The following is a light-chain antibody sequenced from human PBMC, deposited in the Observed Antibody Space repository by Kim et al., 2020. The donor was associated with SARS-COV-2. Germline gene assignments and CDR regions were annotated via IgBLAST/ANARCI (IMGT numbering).Light chain of an antibody. V-gene: IGLV2-11*01. CDR2: DVS. J-gene: IGLJ2*01. CDR3: CSYAGSYTFVV. CDR1: SSDVGGYNY. Sequence: QSVTISCTGTSSDVGGYNYVSWYQQHPGKAPKLMIYDVSKRPSGVPDRFSGCKSGNTASLTISGLQAEDEADYYCCSYAGSYTFVVFGGGTQLTVL.